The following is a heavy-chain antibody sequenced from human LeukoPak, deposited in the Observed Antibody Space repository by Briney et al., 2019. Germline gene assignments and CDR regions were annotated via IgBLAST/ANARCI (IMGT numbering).Heavy chain of an antibody. CDR1: GGTFSKSA. J-gene: IGHJ5*02. V-gene: IGHV1-69*04. CDR2: IFPVLGTG. CDR3: ATAHFDRSAYSHRGPQNWFDP. Sequence: ASVKVSCKASGGTFSKSAVNWLRQAPGQGLEWVGRIFPVLGTGAFAQKLQGRVKFSADNSTNTAYMELTSLRSEDTAVYYCATAHFDRSAYSHRGPQNWFDPWGQGTLLIVSS. D-gene: IGHD2-21*01.